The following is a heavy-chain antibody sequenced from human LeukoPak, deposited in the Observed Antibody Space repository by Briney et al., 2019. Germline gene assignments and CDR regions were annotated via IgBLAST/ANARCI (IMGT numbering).Heavy chain of an antibody. CDR2: IYTSGST. CDR3: ARETTGLARYFDY. J-gene: IGHJ4*02. CDR1: GNSISSYY. D-gene: IGHD4-11*01. Sequence: PSETLSLTCTVSGNSISSYYWSWIRQPAGKGLEWIGRIYTSGSTNYNPSLRSRVTMSVDTSKNQFSLNLSSVTAADTAFYYCARETTGLARYFDYWGQGTLVTVSS. V-gene: IGHV4-4*07.